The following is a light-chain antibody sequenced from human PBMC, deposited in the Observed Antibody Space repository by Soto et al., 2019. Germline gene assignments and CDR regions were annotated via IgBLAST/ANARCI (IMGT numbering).Light chain of an antibody. J-gene: IGKJ1*01. CDR1: QSVSSSY. Sequence: EIVLTQSPGTLSLSPGERATLSCRASQSVSSSYLAWYQQKPGQAPRLLIYDTSSRSTGIPDRFSGSGSGTDFTLAISRLEPEDFAVYYCQQGGSSPSFGQGTKVE. CDR3: QQGGSSPS. V-gene: IGKV3-20*01. CDR2: DTS.